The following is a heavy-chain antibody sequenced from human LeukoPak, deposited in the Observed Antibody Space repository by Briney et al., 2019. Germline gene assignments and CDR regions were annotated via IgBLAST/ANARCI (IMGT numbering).Heavy chain of an antibody. CDR3: ARSVVGSYYFDY. Sequence: SETLSLTCTVSGGSISSGGYYWSWIRQHPGKGLEWNGYIYYSGSTYYNPSLKSRVIISADTSKNQFSLKLSSVTAADTAVYYCARSVVGSYYFDYWGQGTLVTVSS. D-gene: IGHD1-26*01. J-gene: IGHJ4*02. CDR2: IYYSGST. V-gene: IGHV4-31*03. CDR1: GGSISSGGYY.